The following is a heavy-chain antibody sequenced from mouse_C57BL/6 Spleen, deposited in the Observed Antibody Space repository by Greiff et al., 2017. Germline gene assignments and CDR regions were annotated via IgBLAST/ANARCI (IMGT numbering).Heavy chain of an antibody. D-gene: IGHD1-1*01. CDR2: INPGSGGT. V-gene: IGHV1-54*01. Sequence: QVQLQQSGAELVRPGTSVKVSCKASGYAFTNYLIEWVKQRPGQGLEWIGVINPGSGGTNYNEKFKGKATLTADKSSSTAYMQLSSLTSEDSAVYFCARSGGSSDDYAMDYWGQGTSVTVSS. CDR3: ARSGGSSDDYAMDY. CDR1: GYAFTNYL. J-gene: IGHJ4*01.